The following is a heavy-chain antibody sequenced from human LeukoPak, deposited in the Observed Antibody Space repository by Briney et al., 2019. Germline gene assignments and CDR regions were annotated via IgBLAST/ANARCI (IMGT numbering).Heavy chain of an antibody. D-gene: IGHD2-15*01. CDR1: GFTFSDAW. V-gene: IGHV3-15*01. J-gene: IGHJ4*02. CDR3: AKGGTQWSVDY. CDR2: IKSKTDGGTT. Sequence: PGGSLRLSCAASGFTFSDAWMSWVRQAPGKGLEWVGRIKSKTDGGTTDYAAPVKGRFTISRDDSKNTLYLQMNSLKTEDTAVYYCAKGGTQWSVDYWGQGTLVTVSS.